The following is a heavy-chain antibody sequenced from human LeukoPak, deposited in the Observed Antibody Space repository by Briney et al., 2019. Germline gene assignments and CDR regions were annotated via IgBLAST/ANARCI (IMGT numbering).Heavy chain of an antibody. J-gene: IGHJ6*03. CDR2: INTNTGNP. Sequence: ASVKVSCKASGYTFTSYAMNWVRQAPGQGLEWMGWINTNTGNPTYAQGFTGRFVFSLDTSVSTAYLQISSLKAEDTAVYYCARGNFAGDGTYYYYMDVWGKGTTVTVSS. D-gene: IGHD7-27*01. CDR1: GYTFTSYA. CDR3: ARGNFAGDGTYYYYMDV. V-gene: IGHV7-4-1*02.